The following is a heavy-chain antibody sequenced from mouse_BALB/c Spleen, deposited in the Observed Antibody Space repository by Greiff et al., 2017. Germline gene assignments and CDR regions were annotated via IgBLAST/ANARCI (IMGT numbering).Heavy chain of an antibody. CDR1: GFTFSSYA. D-gene: IGHD2-4*01. CDR3: AREGDYDRFAY. Sequence: EVKLVESGGGLVKPGGSLKLSCAASGFTFSSYAMSWVRQTPEKRLEWVASISSGGSTYYPDSVKGRITISRDNARNILYLQMSSLRSEDTAMYYCAREGDYDRFAYWGQGTLVTVSA. J-gene: IGHJ3*01. CDR2: ISSGGST. V-gene: IGHV5-6-5*01.